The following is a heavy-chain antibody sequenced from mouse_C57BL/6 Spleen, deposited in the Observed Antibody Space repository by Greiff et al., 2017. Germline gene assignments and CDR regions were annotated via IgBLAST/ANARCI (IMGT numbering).Heavy chain of an antibody. V-gene: IGHV1-82*01. Sequence: QVQLQESGPELVKPGASVKISCKASGYAFSSSWMNWVKQRPGKGLEWIGRIYPGDGDTNYNGKFKGKATLTADKSSRTAYMQLSSLTSEDSAVYFCAREGYDYYYYAMDYWGQGTSVTVSS. CDR3: AREGYDYYYYAMDY. CDR1: GYAFSSSW. J-gene: IGHJ4*01. D-gene: IGHD2-4*01. CDR2: IYPGDGDT.